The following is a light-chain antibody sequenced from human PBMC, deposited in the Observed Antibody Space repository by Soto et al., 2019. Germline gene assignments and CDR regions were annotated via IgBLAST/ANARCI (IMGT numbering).Light chain of an antibody. CDR1: SSDVGGYNY. J-gene: IGLJ1*01. Sequence: QSALTQPRSVSGSPGQSVTISCTGTSSDVGGYNYVAWYQQHPGEVPNLILFDVNKRPSGVPDRFSGSKSGNTASLTISGLQPEDEAEYHCYSYAGNYIFVFGTGTKLTVL. V-gene: IGLV2-11*01. CDR3: YSYAGNYIFV. CDR2: DVN.